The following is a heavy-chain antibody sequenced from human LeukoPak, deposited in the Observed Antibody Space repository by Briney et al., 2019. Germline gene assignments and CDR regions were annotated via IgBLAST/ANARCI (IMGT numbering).Heavy chain of an antibody. CDR2: ISYDGSNK. CDR1: GFTFNTYA. J-gene: IGHJ4*02. D-gene: IGHD3-22*01. Sequence: GGSLRLSCAASGFTFNTYAIHWVRHTPGKGLEWVAVISYDGSNKYYADSVKGRFTISRDNAKNSLYLQMNSLRAEDTAVYYCARDLRPYYYDSSGYSPFDYWGQGTLVTVSS. CDR3: ARDLRPYYYDSSGYSPFDY. V-gene: IGHV3-30-3*01.